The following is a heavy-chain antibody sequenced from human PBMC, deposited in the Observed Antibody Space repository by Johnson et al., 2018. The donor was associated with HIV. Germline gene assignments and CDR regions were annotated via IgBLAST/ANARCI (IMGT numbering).Heavy chain of an antibody. CDR3: AETPGIAAAGTGYAFDI. Sequence: QVQLVESGGDLVQPGGSLRPSCVVSGFTFSSYAMHWVRQAPGKGLEWVAVISYDGSNKYYADSVKGRFTISRDNSKNTLYLQMNSLRAEDTAVYYCAETPGIAAAGTGYAFDIWGQGTMVTVSS. D-gene: IGHD6-13*01. CDR1: GFTFSSYA. CDR2: ISYDGSNK. V-gene: IGHV3-30*04. J-gene: IGHJ3*02.